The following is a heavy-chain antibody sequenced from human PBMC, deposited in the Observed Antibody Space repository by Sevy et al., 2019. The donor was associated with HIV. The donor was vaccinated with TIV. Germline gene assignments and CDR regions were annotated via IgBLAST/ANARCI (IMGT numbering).Heavy chain of an antibody. CDR1: GLIFSSYG. CDR2: ISSSGTI. J-gene: IGHJ4*02. CDR3: ARDLSSGWYEVGDY. D-gene: IGHD6-19*01. V-gene: IGHV3-48*01. Sequence: GGSLRLSCAASGLIFSSYGMNWVRQAPGKGLEWISYISSSGTIYYADSVKGGFTISRDNAQNSLYLQVNSLSSEDTGVYYCARDLSSGWYEVGDYWGQGTLVTVSS.